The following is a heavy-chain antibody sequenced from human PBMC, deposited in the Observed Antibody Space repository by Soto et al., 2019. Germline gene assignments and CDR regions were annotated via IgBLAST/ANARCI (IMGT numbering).Heavy chain of an antibody. Sequence: SETLSLTCAVYSGSFSGYYYSWIRQSPGKGLEWIGEITHGGSTTYSPSLKSRVTMSLDTSKNQFSLNMTSMTAADTAVYYCARGRLFLTTSGLAITYFDYWSQGTLVTSPQ. CDR2: ITHGGST. V-gene: IGHV4-34*01. CDR3: ARGRLFLTTSGLAITYFDY. CDR1: SGSFSGYY. D-gene: IGHD3-3*01. J-gene: IGHJ4*02.